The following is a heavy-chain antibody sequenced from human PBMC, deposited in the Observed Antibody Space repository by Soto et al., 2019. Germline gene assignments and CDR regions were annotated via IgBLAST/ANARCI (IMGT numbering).Heavy chain of an antibody. CDR1: GVTFDSYS. J-gene: IGHJ4*02. Sequence: LRLSCAASGVTFDSYSMNWIRQAPGKGLEWVSSISGGSDYIYYADSVRGRFTISRDNSQKSLYLQMNSLGAEDTAVYYCAKDPAYDYYFDYWGQGTLVTVSS. CDR3: AKDPAYDYYFDY. V-gene: IGHV3-21*04. CDR2: ISGGSDYI. D-gene: IGHD2-21*01.